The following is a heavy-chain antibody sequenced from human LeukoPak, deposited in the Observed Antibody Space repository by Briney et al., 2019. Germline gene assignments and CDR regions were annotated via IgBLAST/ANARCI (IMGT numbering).Heavy chain of an antibody. Sequence: GGSLRLSCVGSGFSFSNYAMSWVRQAPGKGLQWVSTVTDIGRSRFYTDSVKGRFTVSRDNSKNTLYLQMDSLRVDDTATYFCAKHMGPYGANPFKSWGQGALVTVSS. CDR2: VTDIGRSR. V-gene: IGHV3-23*01. J-gene: IGHJ5*02. D-gene: IGHD4-23*01. CDR3: AKHMGPYGANPFKS. CDR1: GFSFSNYA.